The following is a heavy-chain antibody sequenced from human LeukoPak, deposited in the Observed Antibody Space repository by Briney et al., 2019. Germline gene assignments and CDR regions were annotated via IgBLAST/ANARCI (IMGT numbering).Heavy chain of an antibody. Sequence: GGSLRLSCAASGFTFDDYAMHWVRQAPGKGLEWVSGISWNSGSIGYADSVKGRFTISRDNAKNSPYLQMNSLRAEDTALYYCAKDIDRLIAVAGNAFDIWGQGTMVTVSS. CDR2: ISWNSGSI. J-gene: IGHJ3*02. CDR1: GFTFDDYA. V-gene: IGHV3-9*01. CDR3: AKDIDRLIAVAGNAFDI. D-gene: IGHD6-19*01.